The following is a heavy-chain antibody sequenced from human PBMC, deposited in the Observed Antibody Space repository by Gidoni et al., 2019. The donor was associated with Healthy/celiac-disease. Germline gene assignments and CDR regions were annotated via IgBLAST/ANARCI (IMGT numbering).Heavy chain of an antibody. CDR1: GFTFSSYG. J-gene: IGHJ4*02. D-gene: IGHD3-16*01. Sequence: QVQLVESGGGVVQPGRSLRLSCAASGFTFSSYGMHWVRQAPGKGLGWVAVIWYDGSNKYYADSVKGRFTISRDNSKNTLYLQMNSLRAEDTAVYYCARVDGFGDGYTGVLFDYWGQGTLVTVSS. V-gene: IGHV3-33*01. CDR3: ARVDGFGDGYTGVLFDY. CDR2: IWYDGSNK.